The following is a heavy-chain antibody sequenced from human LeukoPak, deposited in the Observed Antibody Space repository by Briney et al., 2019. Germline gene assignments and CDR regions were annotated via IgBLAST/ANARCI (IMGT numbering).Heavy chain of an antibody. D-gene: IGHD3-3*01. CDR1: GFTFSSYG. CDR3: AKDNDFWCGYFYFAPFDT. CDR2: IRYDGSNK. V-gene: IGHV3-30*02. Sequence: GGSLRLSCAASGFTFSSYGMHWVRQAPGKGLEWVAFIRYDGSNKYYADSVKGRFTISRDNSKNTLYLQMNSLRAEDTAVYYCAKDNDFWCGYFYFAPFDTWGQGTMVTVSS. J-gene: IGHJ3*02.